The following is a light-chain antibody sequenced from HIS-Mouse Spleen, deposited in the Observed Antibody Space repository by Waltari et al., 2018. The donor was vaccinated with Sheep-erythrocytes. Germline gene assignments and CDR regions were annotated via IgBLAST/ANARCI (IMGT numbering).Light chain of an antibody. CDR2: EVS. J-gene: IGLJ3*02. Sequence: QSALTQPPSASGSPGQSVTISCTGTRSDVGGSNYVPWYQQHPGKAPKLMIYEVSKRPSGVPDRFSGSKSGNTASLTVSGLQAEDEADYYCSSYAGSNNWVFGGGTKLTVL. CDR3: SSYAGSNNWV. V-gene: IGLV2-8*01. CDR1: RSDVGGSNY.